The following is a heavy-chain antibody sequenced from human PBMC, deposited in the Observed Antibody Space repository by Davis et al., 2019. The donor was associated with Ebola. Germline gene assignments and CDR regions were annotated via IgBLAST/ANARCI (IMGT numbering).Heavy chain of an antibody. CDR3: AREYCEYVGYYYAMDV. D-gene: IGHD3-16*01. CDR2: INVANGNT. V-gene: IGHV1-3*01. Sequence: ASVKVSCKASGYTFTSYYMHWVRQAPGQQLEWMGWINVANGNTQYSEKFQGRVTISRDTSASTAYMGLSSLRSEDSALYYCAREYCEYVGYYYAMDVWGQGTTVTVSS. J-gene: IGHJ6*02. CDR1: GYTFTSYY.